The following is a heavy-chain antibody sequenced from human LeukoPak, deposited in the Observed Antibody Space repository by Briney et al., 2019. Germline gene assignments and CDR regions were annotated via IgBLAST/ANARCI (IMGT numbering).Heavy chain of an antibody. CDR3: ARISHSSSWYIHYYYGMDV. D-gene: IGHD6-13*01. CDR1: GYTFTSYG. CDR2: ISAYNGNT. V-gene: IGHV1-18*01. Sequence: ASVKVSCKASGYTFTSYGISWVRQAPEQGLEWMGWISAYNGNTNYAQKLQGRVTMTTDTSTSTAYMELRSLRSDDTAVYYCARISHSSSWYIHYYYGMDVWGQGTTVTVSS. J-gene: IGHJ6*02.